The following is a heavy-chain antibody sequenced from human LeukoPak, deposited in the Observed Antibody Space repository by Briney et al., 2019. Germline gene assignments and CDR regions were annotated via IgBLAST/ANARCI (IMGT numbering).Heavy chain of an antibody. V-gene: IGHV3-23*01. D-gene: IGHD6-13*01. J-gene: IGHJ4*02. CDR2: ISGSGGST. CDR1: GFTFSRYA. Sequence: GGSLRLSCAASGFTFSRYAMSWVRQAPGRGLEWVSAISGSGGSTYYADPVKGRFTISRDNSKNTLYLQMNSLRAEDTAVYYCAKDGRIAAAGKFDYWGQGTLVTVSS. CDR3: AKDGRIAAAGKFDY.